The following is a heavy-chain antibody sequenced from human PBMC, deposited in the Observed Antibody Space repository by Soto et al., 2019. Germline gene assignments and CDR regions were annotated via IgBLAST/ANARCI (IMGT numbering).Heavy chain of an antibody. CDR3: ARVLYYYYYVDV. J-gene: IGHJ6*03. V-gene: IGHV1-8*01. Sequence: ASVKVSCKASGYTFTSYDINWVRQATGQGPEWMGWMNPNSGNTGYAQKFQGRVTMTRNTSISTAYMELSSLRSEDTAVYYCARVLYYYYYVDVWGKGTKVTVA. CDR1: GYTFTSYD. CDR2: MNPNSGNT.